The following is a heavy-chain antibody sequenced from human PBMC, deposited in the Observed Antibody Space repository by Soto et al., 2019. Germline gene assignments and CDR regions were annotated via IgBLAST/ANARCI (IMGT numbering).Heavy chain of an antibody. Sequence: GGSLRLSCVASGFSVNSDYMSWVRQAPGKGLEWVSLIFPGGTTYYAESVKGRFTISKDGSKSTLYLQMNNLRVEDTGIFYCARGFHYGTIDSWGQGALVTVSS. CDR1: GFSVNSDY. CDR3: ARGFHYGTIDS. CDR2: IFPGGTT. V-gene: IGHV3-53*01. J-gene: IGHJ4*02. D-gene: IGHD3-10*01.